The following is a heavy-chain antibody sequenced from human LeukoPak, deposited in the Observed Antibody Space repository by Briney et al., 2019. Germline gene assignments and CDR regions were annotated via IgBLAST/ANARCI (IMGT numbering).Heavy chain of an antibody. Sequence: GGSLRLSCAASGFTFDDYAMHWVRQAPGKGLEWVSGISWNSGSIGYADSVKGRFTISRDNSKNTLYLQMNSLRAEDTAVYYCAKGGSGSPEVVDLDYWGQGTLVTVSS. CDR3: AKGGSGSPEVVDLDY. D-gene: IGHD3-10*01. V-gene: IGHV3-9*01. CDR2: ISWNSGSI. CDR1: GFTFDDYA. J-gene: IGHJ4*02.